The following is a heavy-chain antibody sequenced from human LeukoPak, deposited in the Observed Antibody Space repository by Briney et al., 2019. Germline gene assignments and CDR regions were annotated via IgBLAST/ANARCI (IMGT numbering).Heavy chain of an antibody. Sequence: SETLSLTCAVYGGSFSGYYWSWIRQPPGKGLEWIGEINHSGSTNYNPSLKSRVTISVDTSKNQFSLKLSSVTAADTAVYYCARLRHRSLWFGEHYFDYWGQGTLVTVSS. D-gene: IGHD3-10*01. CDR2: INHSGST. CDR1: GGSFSGYY. J-gene: IGHJ4*02. CDR3: ARLRHRSLWFGEHYFDY. V-gene: IGHV4-34*01.